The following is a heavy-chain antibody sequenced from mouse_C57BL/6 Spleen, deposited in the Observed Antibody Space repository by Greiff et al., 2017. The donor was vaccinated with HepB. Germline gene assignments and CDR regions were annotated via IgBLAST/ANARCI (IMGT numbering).Heavy chain of an antibody. D-gene: IGHD2-2*01. J-gene: IGHJ2*01. CDR3: ARSRKSYYGFYFDY. V-gene: IGHV1-26*01. CDR2: INPNNGGT. Sequence: EVQLQQSGHELVKPGASVKISCKASGYTFTDYYMNWVKQSHGKSLEWIGDINPNNGGTSYNQKFKGTATLTVDKASSTAYMALRSMTSADSAVYYCARSRKSYYGFYFDYGGQGTTLTVSS. CDR1: GYTFTDYY.